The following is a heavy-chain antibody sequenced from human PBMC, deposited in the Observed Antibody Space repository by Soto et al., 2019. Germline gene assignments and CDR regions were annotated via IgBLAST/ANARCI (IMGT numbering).Heavy chain of an antibody. D-gene: IGHD3-10*01. CDR3: ARHQRLYGSGSYYTQYYYGMDV. Sequence: QLQLQESGPGLVKPSETLSLTCTVSGGSISSSSYYWGWIRQPPGKGLEWIGSIYYSGSTYYNPALESRVTISVETSKNQCSLKLSSVTAADTAVYYCARHQRLYGSGSYYTQYYYGMDVWGQGTTVTVSS. CDR1: GGSISSSSYY. CDR2: IYYSGST. V-gene: IGHV4-39*01. J-gene: IGHJ6*02.